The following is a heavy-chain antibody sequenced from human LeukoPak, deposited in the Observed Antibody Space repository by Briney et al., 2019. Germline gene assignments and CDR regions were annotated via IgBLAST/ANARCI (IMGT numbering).Heavy chain of an antibody. CDR1: GYTFTSYH. J-gene: IGHJ4*02. V-gene: IGHV1-46*01. CDR3: ARDRAITGNGFFDY. CDR2: INPSGGGT. Sequence: ASVNVSCKASGYTFTSYHIHWVRQAPGQGLEWLGIINPSGGGTSYAQTFQGRLTMTGDTSTSTVNMELSSLRSEDTAVYYCARDRAITGNGFFDYWGQGTLVTVSS. D-gene: IGHD1-14*01.